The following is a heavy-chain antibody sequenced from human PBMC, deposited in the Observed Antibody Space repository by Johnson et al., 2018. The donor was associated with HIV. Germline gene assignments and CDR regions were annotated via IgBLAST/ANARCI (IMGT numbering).Heavy chain of an antibody. J-gene: IGHJ3*02. Sequence: SLRLSCAASGFTVSSYALHWVRQAPGKGLEWVAVISYDGSNKYYADSVKGRFTISRDNSKNTLYLQMNSLRAEDTSVYYCARGGLGDYVVAFDIWGQGTMVTVSS. CDR1: GFTVSSYA. D-gene: IGHD4-17*01. CDR3: ARGGLGDYVVAFDI. CDR2: ISYDGSNK. V-gene: IGHV3-30*04.